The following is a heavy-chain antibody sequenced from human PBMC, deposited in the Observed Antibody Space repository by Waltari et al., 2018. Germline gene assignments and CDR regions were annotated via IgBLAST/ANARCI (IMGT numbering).Heavy chain of an antibody. CDR1: GCTFSSYW. CDR3: ASAYYDILD. CDR2: INGDGSTI. D-gene: IGHD3-9*01. V-gene: IGHV3-74*01. Sequence: EVHLEESGGGLVQPGGSLRLSCAASGCTFSSYWMHWVRQAPGKGLVWVSRINGDGSTITYADSVKGRFTISRDNAKNTLYLQLNSLRVEDTAVYYCASAYYDILDWGQGTLVTVSS. J-gene: IGHJ4*02.